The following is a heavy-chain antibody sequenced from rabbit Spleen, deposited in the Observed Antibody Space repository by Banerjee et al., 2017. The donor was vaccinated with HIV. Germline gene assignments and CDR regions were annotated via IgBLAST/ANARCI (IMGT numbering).Heavy chain of an antibody. Sequence: QSLEESGGGLVKPGASLTLTCTASGFSFNSVFWMCWVRQAPGKGLEWIACINTYTAKGVYATWAKGRFTISRTSSTTVTLQMTSLTAADTATYFCARDLTIVIGWNFNLWGPGTLVTVS. J-gene: IGHJ4*01. D-gene: IGHD2-1*01. CDR3: ARDLTIVIGWNFNL. CDR2: INTYTAKG. CDR1: GFSFNSVFW. V-gene: IGHV1S40*01.